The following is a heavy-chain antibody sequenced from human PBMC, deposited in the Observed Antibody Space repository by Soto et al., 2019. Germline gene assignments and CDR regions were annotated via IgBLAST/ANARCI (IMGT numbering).Heavy chain of an antibody. CDR3: AKSDYFHTSGSLYGLDV. J-gene: IGHJ6*02. D-gene: IGHD3-22*01. V-gene: IGHV5-51*01. CDR2: INLDDSDT. CDR1: GDTFSSFW. Sequence: PGESLKISCKASGDTFSSFWIAWVRQVPEKGLEWVGTINLDDSDTTYSPSFQGQVTISADKSLNTAYLQWNSLKASDTAIFFCAKSDYFHTSGSLYGLDVWGQGTTVTVSS.